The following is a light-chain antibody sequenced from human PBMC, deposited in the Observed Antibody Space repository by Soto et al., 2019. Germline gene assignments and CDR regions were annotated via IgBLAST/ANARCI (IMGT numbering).Light chain of an antibody. CDR3: QQYGSLPIT. CDR1: QAVGHF. V-gene: IGKV1-33*01. CDR2: DAS. J-gene: IGKJ5*01. Sequence: QMTQSPSSLSASIGDRVTISCKASQAVGHFLNWYQQRPGKAPYLLIYDASNLDSGVSSRFSGSGSGRDFSFTITSLQPDDVATYFCQQYGSLPITFGQGTRLDIK.